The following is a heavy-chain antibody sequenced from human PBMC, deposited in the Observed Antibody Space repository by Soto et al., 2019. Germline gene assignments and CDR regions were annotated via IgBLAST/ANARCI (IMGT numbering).Heavy chain of an antibody. D-gene: IGHD4-17*01. CDR3: ARDFLPTVTTEIYGMDV. Sequence: GGSLRLSCAASGFTFSSYGMHWVRQAPGKGLEWVAVIWYDGSNKYYADSVKGRFTISRDNSKNTLYLQMNSLRAEDTAVYYCARDFLPTVTTEIYGMDVWGQGTTVTVSS. CDR1: GFTFSSYG. J-gene: IGHJ6*02. V-gene: IGHV3-33*01. CDR2: IWYDGSNK.